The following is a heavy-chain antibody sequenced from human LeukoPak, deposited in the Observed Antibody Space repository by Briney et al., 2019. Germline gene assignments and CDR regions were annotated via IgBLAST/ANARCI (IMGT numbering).Heavy chain of an antibody. D-gene: IGHD3-22*01. CDR2: ISGSGGST. Sequence: GGSLRLSCAASGFTFSTYAMHWVRQAPGKGLEWVSAISGSGGSTYYADSVKGRFTISRDNSKNTLYLQMNSLRAEDTAVYYCAKGAIAGYYDSSRGYWGQGTLVTISS. CDR1: GFTFSTYA. V-gene: IGHV3-23*01. J-gene: IGHJ4*02. CDR3: AKGAIAGYYDSSRGY.